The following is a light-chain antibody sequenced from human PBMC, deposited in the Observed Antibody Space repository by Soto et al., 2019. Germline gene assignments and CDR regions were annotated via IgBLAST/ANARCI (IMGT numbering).Light chain of an antibody. CDR3: QQYGSSQGP. Sequence: EIVLTQSPGTLSLSPGERATLSCRASQSVSSGYLAWYQQKPGQAPRLLIYGASSRATGIPDRFSGSGSGTDFTLTISRLEPEDFAVYYCQQYGSSQGPVGQGTKVEMK. CDR2: GAS. J-gene: IGKJ1*01. CDR1: QSVSSGY. V-gene: IGKV3-20*01.